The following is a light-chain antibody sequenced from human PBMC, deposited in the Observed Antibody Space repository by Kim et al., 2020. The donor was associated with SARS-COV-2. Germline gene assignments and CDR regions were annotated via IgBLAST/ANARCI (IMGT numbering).Light chain of an antibody. CDR1: TPRTYF. V-gene: IGLV3-19*01. CDR2: YGN. Sequence: GQEVQIKGQGDTPRTYFATWYQQKPGQAPILLIFYGNNRPSGIPDRFSGSTSGDTASLTITGAQAEDEADYYCASRDTSGDHVYVFGSGTKVTVL. CDR3: ASRDTSGDHVYV. J-gene: IGLJ1*01.